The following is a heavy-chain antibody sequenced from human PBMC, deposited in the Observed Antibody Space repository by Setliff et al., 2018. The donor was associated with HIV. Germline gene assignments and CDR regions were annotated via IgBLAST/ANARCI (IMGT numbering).Heavy chain of an antibody. CDR2: IYLSGST. CDR1: GYSISSGYY. Sequence: SETLSLTCTVSGYSISSGYYWGWIRQTPGKGLEWIGSIYLSGSTYYNPSLKSRVTISLDTSKTQFSLKLSSVTAADTAVYYCARTSIRSGWGRNNWFDPWGQGTLVTVSS. V-gene: IGHV4-38-2*02. CDR3: ARTSIRSGWGRNNWFDP. J-gene: IGHJ5*02. D-gene: IGHD6-19*01.